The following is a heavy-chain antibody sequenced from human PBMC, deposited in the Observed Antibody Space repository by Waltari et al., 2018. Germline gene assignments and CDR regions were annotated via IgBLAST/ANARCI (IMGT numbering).Heavy chain of an antibody. CDR3: ARGLKDEWIQPPVPH. D-gene: IGHD5-18*01. J-gene: IGHJ4*02. V-gene: IGHV1-8*01. CDR2: MNANSGNT. CDR1: GYTFTSYD. Sequence: QVQLVQSGAEVKKPGASVKVSCKASGYTFTSYDINWVRQATGQGLEWMGWMNANSGNTGYAQNFQGRVTMTRNTSISTAYMELSSLRSEDTAVYYCARGLKDEWIQPPVPHWGQGTLVIVSS.